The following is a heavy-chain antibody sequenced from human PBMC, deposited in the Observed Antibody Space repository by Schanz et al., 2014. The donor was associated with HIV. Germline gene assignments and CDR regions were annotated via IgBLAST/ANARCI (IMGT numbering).Heavy chain of an antibody. D-gene: IGHD4-17*01. Sequence: QVQLVESGGGVVQPGRSLRLSCAASGFTFSSYGMHWVRQAPEKGRGGGADIRDEGSDKYYADPVKGRFTISRDNSKNTLYLQMNSLRAEDTALYYCARGGTTDYLDNWGQGTLVTVSS. CDR2: IRDEGSDK. V-gene: IGHV3-33*01. CDR3: ARGGTTDYLDN. J-gene: IGHJ4*02. CDR1: GFTFSSYG.